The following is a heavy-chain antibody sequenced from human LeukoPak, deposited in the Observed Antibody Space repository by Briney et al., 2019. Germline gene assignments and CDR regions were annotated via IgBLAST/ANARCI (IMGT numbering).Heavy chain of an antibody. CDR1: GFTVSNIY. D-gene: IGHD6-13*01. Sequence: GGSLRLSCAASGFTVSNIYMSWVRQAPGTGLEWVSIIHSGGITHYADSVKGRFTISRDNSRNTLYLQMNSLRAEDTAVYYCVRDRGIASTGGYGMDVWGQGTTVTVSS. CDR3: VRDRGIASTGGYGMDV. CDR2: IHSGGIT. J-gene: IGHJ6*02. V-gene: IGHV3-53*01.